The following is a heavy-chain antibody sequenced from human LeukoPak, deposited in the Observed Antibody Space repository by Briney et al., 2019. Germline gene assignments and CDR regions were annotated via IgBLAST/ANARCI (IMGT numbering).Heavy chain of an antibody. CDR3: AKSIWYDSSGYYTTDAFDI. CDR1: GFTFSSYA. CDR2: ISGSGGST. D-gene: IGHD3-22*01. J-gene: IGHJ3*02. Sequence: GGSLRLSCAASGFTFSSYAMSWVRQAPGKGLEWVSAISGSGGSTYYADSVKGRFTISRDNSKNTLYLQMNSLRAEDTAVYYCAKSIWYDSSGYYTTDAFDIWGQGTMVTVSS. V-gene: IGHV3-23*01.